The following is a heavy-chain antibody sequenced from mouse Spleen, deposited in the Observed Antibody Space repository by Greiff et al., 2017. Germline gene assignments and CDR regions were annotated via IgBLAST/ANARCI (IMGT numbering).Heavy chain of an antibody. CDR2: ISSGGGNT. Sequence: EVQGVESGGGLVKLGGSLKLSCAASGFTFSSYAMSWVRQTPEKRLEWVATISSGGGNTYYPDSVKGRFTISRDNTKNTLYLQMSSLKSEDTAMYYCARRPTGYFDYWGQGTTLTVSS. D-gene: IGHD4-1*02. V-gene: IGHV5-9-3*01. J-gene: IGHJ2*01. CDR3: ARRPTGYFDY. CDR1: GFTFSSYA.